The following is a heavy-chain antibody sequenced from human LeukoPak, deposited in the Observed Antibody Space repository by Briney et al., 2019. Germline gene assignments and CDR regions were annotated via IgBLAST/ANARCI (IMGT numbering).Heavy chain of an antibody. V-gene: IGHV4-39*01. J-gene: IGHJ3*02. CDR2: IYYSGST. Sequence: KPSETLSLTCSVSGGSFSSSSYYWGWFRQPPGKGLEWIGSIYYSGSTYYNPSLKSRVTISVDTSKNQFSLKLSSVTAADTAVYYCARISEYDYVWGNCRQAHAFDIWGQGTMVTVSS. CDR1: GGSFSSSSYY. CDR3: ARISEYDYVWGNCRQAHAFDI. D-gene: IGHD3-16*02.